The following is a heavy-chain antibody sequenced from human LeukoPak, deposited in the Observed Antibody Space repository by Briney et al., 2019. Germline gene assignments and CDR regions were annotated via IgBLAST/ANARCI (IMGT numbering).Heavy chain of an antibody. Sequence: ASVKVSCKASGYTFTSYYMHWVRQAPGQGLEWMGWISAYNGSTNYAQKLQGRVTMTTDTSTSTAYMELRSLRSDDTAVYYCARDRGDVLLWFGEFNYWGQGTLVTVSS. CDR3: ARDRGDVLLWFGEFNY. CDR2: ISAYNGST. V-gene: IGHV1-18*04. D-gene: IGHD3-10*01. CDR1: GYTFTSYY. J-gene: IGHJ4*02.